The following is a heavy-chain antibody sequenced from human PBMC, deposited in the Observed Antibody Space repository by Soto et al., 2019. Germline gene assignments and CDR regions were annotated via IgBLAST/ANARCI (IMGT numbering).Heavy chain of an antibody. CDR2: INTDNGDT. CDR3: ARGDYDLSTGYSYYYGMDV. CDR1: GYIFTSYS. J-gene: IGHJ6*02. Sequence: QVHLGQSGAAVKKPGASVKVSCKASGYIFTSYSIHWVYQASGQGLQWVGWINTDNGDTKYSQKFQDRVTISRDTSATTAYMELNSLTSEDTAVYYCARGDYDLSTGYSYYYGMDVWVQGTAVTVSS. D-gene: IGHD3-9*01. V-gene: IGHV1-3*04.